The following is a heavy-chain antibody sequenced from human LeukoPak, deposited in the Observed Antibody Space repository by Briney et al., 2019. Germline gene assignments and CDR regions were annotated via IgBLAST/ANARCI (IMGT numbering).Heavy chain of an antibody. D-gene: IGHD6-6*01. J-gene: IGHJ6*03. CDR1: GGTFSSYA. CDR3: ARNHGQLGYYYYMDV. Sequence: KVSCKASGGTFSSYAISWVRQAPGQGLEWMGGIIPIFGTANYAQKFQGRVTITTDESTSTAYMELSSLRSEDTAVYYCARNHGQLGYYYYMDVWGKGTTVTVSS. V-gene: IGHV1-69*05. CDR2: IIPIFGTA.